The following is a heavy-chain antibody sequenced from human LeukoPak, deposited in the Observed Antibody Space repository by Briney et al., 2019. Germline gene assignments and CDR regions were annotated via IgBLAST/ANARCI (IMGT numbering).Heavy chain of an antibody. Sequence: ASVKVSCKASGYTFTSYGISWVRQAPGQGLEWMGWISAYNGNTNYAQKLQGRVTMTTDTSTSTAYMELRSLRSDDTAVYYCARDKNEWEPLSYYYYSMDVWGQGTTVTVSS. D-gene: IGHD1-26*01. CDR3: ARDKNEWEPLSYYYYSMDV. CDR1: GYTFTSYG. J-gene: IGHJ6*02. CDR2: ISAYNGNT. V-gene: IGHV1-18*01.